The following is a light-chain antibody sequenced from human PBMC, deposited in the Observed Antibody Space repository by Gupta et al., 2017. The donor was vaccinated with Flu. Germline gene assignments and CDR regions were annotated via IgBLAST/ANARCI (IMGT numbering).Light chain of an antibody. CDR1: TGAVTSGYY. Sequence: QTVVTQEPSLTVSPGGTVTLPCASSTGAVTSGYYPTWFQQKPGQAPRPLIYDTSNKHSWTPARFSGSLLGGKAALTLSGVQPEDEADYYCLLYYVSTWVFGGGTKLTVL. V-gene: IGLV7-43*01. J-gene: IGLJ3*02. CDR3: LLYYVSTWV. CDR2: DTS.